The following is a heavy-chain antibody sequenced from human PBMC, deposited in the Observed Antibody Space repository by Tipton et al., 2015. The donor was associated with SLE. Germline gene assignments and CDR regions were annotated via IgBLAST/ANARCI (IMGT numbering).Heavy chain of an antibody. CDR2: IWYDGSNK. CDR3: ARVRSARQGDYYYYYGMDV. V-gene: IGHV3-33*01. J-gene: IGHJ6*02. Sequence: SLRLSCAASGFTFSSYGMHWVRQAPGKGLEWVAVIWYDGSNKYYADSVKGRFTISRDNSKNTLYLQMNSLRAEDTAVYYCARVRSARQGDYYYYYGMDVWGQGTTVTVSS. CDR1: GFTFSSYG. D-gene: IGHD6-6*01.